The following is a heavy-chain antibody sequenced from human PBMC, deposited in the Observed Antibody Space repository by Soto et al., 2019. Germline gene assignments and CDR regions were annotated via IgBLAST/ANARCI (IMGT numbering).Heavy chain of an antibody. CDR1: GFTFTNYG. J-gene: IGHJ4*02. V-gene: IGHV3-33*01. Sequence: QVQLVESGGDVVQPGRSLRLSCAASGFTFTNYGMHWVRQAPGKGLEWVAVIWYDGSNKYYADSVKGRFTISKDNSQNTLYLQRNNLRAEDTAMYYCTRDPYGGSRYYFDSWGQGTLVTVSS. D-gene: IGHD1-26*01. CDR2: IWYDGSNK. CDR3: TRDPYGGSRYYFDS.